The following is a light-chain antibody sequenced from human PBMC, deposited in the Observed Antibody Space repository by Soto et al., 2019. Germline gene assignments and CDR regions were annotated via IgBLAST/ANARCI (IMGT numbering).Light chain of an antibody. CDR1: QDISNC. V-gene: IGKV1-39*01. CDR2: AAS. CDR3: QQSYSTPT. J-gene: IGKJ5*01. Sequence: DIQMTQSPSSLSASVGDRVTITCQASQDISNCLNWYQQKPGKAPKLLIYAASSLQSGVPSRFSGSGSGTDFTLTISSLQPEDFATYYCQQSYSTPTFGQGARLEIK.